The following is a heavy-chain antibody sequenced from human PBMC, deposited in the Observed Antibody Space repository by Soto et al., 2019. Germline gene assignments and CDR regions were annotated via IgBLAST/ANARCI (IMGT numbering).Heavy chain of an antibody. D-gene: IGHD7-27*01. CDR1: GFTFSSYA. CDR2: ISYDGSNK. J-gene: IGHJ6*03. CDR3: VRDLSWGSNWYYYMDV. Sequence: PGGSLRLSCAASGFTFSSYAMHWVRQAPGKGLEWVAVISYDGSNKYYADSVKGRFTISRDNSKNTLYLQMNSLRAEDTAVYYCVRDLSWGSNWYYYMDVWGKGTTVTVSS. V-gene: IGHV3-30-3*01.